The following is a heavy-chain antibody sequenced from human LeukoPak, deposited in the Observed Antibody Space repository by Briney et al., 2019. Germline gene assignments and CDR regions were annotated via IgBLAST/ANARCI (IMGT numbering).Heavy chain of an antibody. D-gene: IGHD3-9*01. V-gene: IGHV4-59*01. J-gene: IGHJ6*02. CDR2: IYYSGNT. CDR3: ARDHYDVLTGYYNGMDV. CDR1: GGSISNYY. Sequence: SETLSLTCTVSGGSISNYYWSWIRQPPGKGLEWIGYIYYSGNTNYNPSLKSRVTISVDTSKKQFSLKLSSVTAADTAVYHCARDHYDVLTGYYNGMDVWGQGTTVTVSS.